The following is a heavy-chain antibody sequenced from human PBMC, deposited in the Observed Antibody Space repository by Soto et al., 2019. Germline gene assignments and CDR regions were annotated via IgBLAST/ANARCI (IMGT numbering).Heavy chain of an antibody. CDR3: AKVPRGSNFGYYNF. Sequence: GGSLRLSCAASGITFSDYGMHWVRQAPGKGLKWVAGVWKDGSNRYYVDSVKGRFTISRDNSKNTLYLQMNSLRDEDTAVYYCAKVPRGSNFGYYNFWGQGTLVTVSS. V-gene: IGHV3-30*02. CDR1: GITFSDYG. J-gene: IGHJ4*02. D-gene: IGHD5-18*01. CDR2: VWKDGSNR.